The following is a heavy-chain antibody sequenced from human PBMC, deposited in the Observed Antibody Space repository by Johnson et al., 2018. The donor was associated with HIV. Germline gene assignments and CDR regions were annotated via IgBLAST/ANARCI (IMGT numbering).Heavy chain of an antibody. J-gene: IGHJ3*02. CDR3: GKGLGGSRTDEWGTDYYEFWHSYPIQDPRVVVGAFDI. V-gene: IGHV3-73*02. CDR1: GFTVSDSA. CDR2: IRSETYSYAT. D-gene: IGHD3-3*01. Sequence: VQLVESGGGLVQPDGSLKLSCAASGFTVSDSAMHWVRQTSGKGLEWVGRIRSETYSYATAYAASVKGRFTISRDDSQNTAYLQMNSLKSEDTAMYYCGKGLGGSRTDEWGTDYYEFWHSYPIQDPRVVVGAFDIWGHGTMVTVSS.